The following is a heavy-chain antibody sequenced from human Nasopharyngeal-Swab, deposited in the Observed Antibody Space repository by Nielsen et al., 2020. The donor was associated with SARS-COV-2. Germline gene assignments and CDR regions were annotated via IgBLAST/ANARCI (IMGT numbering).Heavy chain of an antibody. CDR3: VKDLRGNYAFDI. Sequence: WIRQPPGKGLEYVSTINDYEDRLYYADSVKGRFTISRDNSKNTLYLQMSSLRAGDTAVYWCVKDLRGNYAFDIWGQGTMVTISS. V-gene: IGHV3-64D*06. J-gene: IGHJ3*02. CDR2: INDYEDRL. D-gene: IGHD1-7*01.